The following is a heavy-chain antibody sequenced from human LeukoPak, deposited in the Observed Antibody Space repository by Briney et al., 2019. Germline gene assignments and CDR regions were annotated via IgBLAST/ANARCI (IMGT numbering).Heavy chain of an antibody. Sequence: PGGSLRLSCAASGFTFTSYVMSWVRQAPGKGLEWVSTISGSGDSTYYADSVKGRFTISRDNSKNTVYVEMNSLTAEDTAVYYCAKDHGAASGDFDYWGQGTLVTVSS. J-gene: IGHJ4*02. CDR3: AKDHGAASGDFDY. CDR2: ISGSGDST. V-gene: IGHV3-23*01. D-gene: IGHD6-13*01. CDR1: GFTFTSYV.